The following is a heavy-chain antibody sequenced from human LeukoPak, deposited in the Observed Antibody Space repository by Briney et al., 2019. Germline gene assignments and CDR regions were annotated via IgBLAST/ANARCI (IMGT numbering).Heavy chain of an antibody. CDR3: ARDGYSSSWRHDYYFDY. CDR1: GGLISSGSYY. CDR2: IYSSGST. D-gene: IGHD6-13*01. V-gene: IGHV4-61*02. J-gene: IGHJ4*02. Sequence: SQTLSLTCTVSGGLISSGSYYWSWIRQPAGKGLEWIGRIYSSGSTNYNPALRSRLTISVDTSKNQFSLKLSSVTAADTAVYYCARDGYSSSWRHDYYFDYWGQGTLVTVSS.